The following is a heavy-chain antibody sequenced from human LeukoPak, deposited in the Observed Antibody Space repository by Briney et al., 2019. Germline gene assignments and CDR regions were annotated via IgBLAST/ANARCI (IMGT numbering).Heavy chain of an antibody. CDR2: IYYSGST. Sequence: NTSETLSLTCTVSGGSISSSSYYWGWIRQPPGKGLEWIGSIYYSGSTYYNPSLKSRVTISVDTSKNQFSLKLSSVTAADTAVYYCARGDYYYGMDVWGQGTTVTVSS. V-gene: IGHV4-39*01. J-gene: IGHJ6*02. CDR3: ARGDYYYGMDV. CDR1: GGSISSSSYY.